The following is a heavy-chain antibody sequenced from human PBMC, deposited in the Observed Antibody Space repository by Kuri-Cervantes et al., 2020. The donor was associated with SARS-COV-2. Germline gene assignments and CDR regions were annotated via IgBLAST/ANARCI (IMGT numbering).Heavy chain of an antibody. CDR2: IYYSGST. V-gene: IGHV4-39*07. D-gene: IGHD4-11*01. CDR3: ANYDYSTLYFDY. J-gene: IGHJ4*02. Sequence: GSLRLSCTVSGGSISSSSYYWGWIRQPPGKGLEWIGSIYYSGSTYYNPSLKSRVTISVDTSKNQFSLKLSSVTAADTAVYYCANYDYSTLYFDYWGQGTLVTVSS. CDR1: GGSISSSSYY.